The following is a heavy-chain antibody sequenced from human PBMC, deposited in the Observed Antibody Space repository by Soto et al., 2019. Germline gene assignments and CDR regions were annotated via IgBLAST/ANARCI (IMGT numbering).Heavy chain of an antibody. CDR2: IYYSGST. J-gene: IGHJ6*02. CDR3: ARDGSGYSSSWYHSAYYYYGMDV. D-gene: IGHD6-13*01. Sequence: SETLSLTCTVSGGSISSGGYYWSWIRQHPGKGLEWIGYIYYSGSTYYNPSLKSRVTISVDTSKNQFSLKLSSVTAADTAVYYCARDGSGYSSSWYHSAYYYYGMDVWGQGTTVTVSS. CDR1: GGSISSGGYY. V-gene: IGHV4-31*03.